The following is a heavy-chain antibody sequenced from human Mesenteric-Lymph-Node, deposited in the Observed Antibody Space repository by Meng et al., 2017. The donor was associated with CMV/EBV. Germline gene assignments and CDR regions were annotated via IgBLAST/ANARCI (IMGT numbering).Heavy chain of an antibody. CDR3: ARVYCSSTSCYRYFDY. CDR1: GFTFSSYW. CDR2: INSDGSST. D-gene: IGHD2-2*02. J-gene: IGHJ4*01. V-gene: IGHV3-74*01. Sequence: GSLRLSCAASGFTFSSYWMHWVRQAPGKGLVWVSRINSDGSSTSYADSVKGRFTIFRDNAKKTLYLQMNSLRAEDTAVYYCARVYCSSTSCYRYFDYWGQGTLVTVSS.